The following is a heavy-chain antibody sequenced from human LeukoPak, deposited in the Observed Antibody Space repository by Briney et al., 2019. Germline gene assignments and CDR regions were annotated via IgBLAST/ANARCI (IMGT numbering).Heavy chain of an antibody. CDR2: ISGGGDRT. Sequence: PGGSLRLSCAASGITFSTFAMTWVRQAPGRGLECVSVISGGGDRTYYAESVKGRFTISRDNSKNTLYLQMNSLRAEDTAVYYCAKGNGAYGTGFDFWGQGTLVTVSS. V-gene: IGHV3-23*01. CDR1: GITFSTFA. CDR3: AKGNGAYGTGFDF. D-gene: IGHD2-8*01. J-gene: IGHJ4*02.